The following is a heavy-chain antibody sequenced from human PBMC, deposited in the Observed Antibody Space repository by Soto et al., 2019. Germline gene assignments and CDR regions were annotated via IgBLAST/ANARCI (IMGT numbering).Heavy chain of an antibody. V-gene: IGHV1-46*01. Sequence: ASLKVSCKASGYTFTSYYMHWVRQAPGQGLEWMGIINPSGGSTSYAQKFQGRVTMTRDTSTSTVYMELSSLRSEDTAVYYCARDQGIAAAGTDIGYFDYWGQGTLVPVSS. J-gene: IGHJ4*02. CDR2: INPSGGST. CDR3: ARDQGIAAAGTDIGYFDY. CDR1: GYTFTSYY. D-gene: IGHD6-13*01.